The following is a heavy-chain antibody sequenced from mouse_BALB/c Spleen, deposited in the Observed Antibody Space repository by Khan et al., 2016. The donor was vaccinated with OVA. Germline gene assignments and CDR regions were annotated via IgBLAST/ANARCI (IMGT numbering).Heavy chain of an antibody. J-gene: IGHJ3*01. D-gene: IGHD1-1*02. CDR3: TRSGYGTFAY. Sequence: QVQLKESGAELVKPGASVRLSCKASGYTFTSYYLYWVKQRPGQGLEWIGDINPNNGGTNFNEKFRTKATLTVDKSSNTAYMELSRLTSEDSAVYYYTRSGYGTFAYWGQGTLVTVSA. CDR1: GYTFTSYY. V-gene: IGHV1S81*02. CDR2: INPNNGGT.